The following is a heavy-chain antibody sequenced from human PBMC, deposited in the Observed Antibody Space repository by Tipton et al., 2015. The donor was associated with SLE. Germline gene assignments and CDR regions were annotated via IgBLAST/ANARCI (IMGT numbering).Heavy chain of an antibody. CDR1: GFIFSDYY. CDR2: MSSSGSYA. CDR3: ARDLAGHLGY. V-gene: IGHV3-11*05. Sequence: QLVQSGGGLVKPGGSVRLSCAASGFIFSDYYMSWIRQAPGKGLEWISYMSSSGSYAVYADSVKGRFTISRDNANNSLYLQMNSLRAEDTAVYYCARDLAGHLGYWGQGTLVTVSS. J-gene: IGHJ4*02.